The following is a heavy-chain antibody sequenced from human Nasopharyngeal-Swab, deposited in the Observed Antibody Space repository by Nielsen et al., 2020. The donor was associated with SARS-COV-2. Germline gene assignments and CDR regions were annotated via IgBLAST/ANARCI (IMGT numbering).Heavy chain of an antibody. CDR2: ISYDGSNK. Sequence: WIRQPPGKGLEWVAVISYDGSNKYYADSVKGRFTISRDKSKNTLYLQMNSLRAEDTAVYYCAKGGYSGYDPLGMDVWGQGTTVTVSS. J-gene: IGHJ6*02. D-gene: IGHD5-12*01. V-gene: IGHV3-30*18. CDR3: AKGGYSGYDPLGMDV.